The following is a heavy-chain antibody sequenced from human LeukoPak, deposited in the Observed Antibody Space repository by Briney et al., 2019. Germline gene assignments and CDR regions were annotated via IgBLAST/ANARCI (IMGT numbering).Heavy chain of an antibody. CDR3: AKEDIAGNGFPFDS. V-gene: IGHV3-48*03. CDR2: ISSSGRSK. J-gene: IGHJ4*02. Sequence: PGGSLRLSCAASGFTFNIYEMNWVRQAPGKGPAWISYISSSGRSKYYADSVKGRFTISRDNAKNSVYLQMNSLRVEDTAIYYCAKEDIAGNGFPFDSWGQGTMVTVSS. CDR1: GFTFNIYE. D-gene: IGHD5-12*01.